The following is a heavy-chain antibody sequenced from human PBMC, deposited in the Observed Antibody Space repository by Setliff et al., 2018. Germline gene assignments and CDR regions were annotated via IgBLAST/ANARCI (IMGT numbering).Heavy chain of an antibody. D-gene: IGHD5-12*01. J-gene: IGHJ4*02. Sequence: ASVKVSCKASGYTFTGYYVHWVRQAPGQGLEWMGWINPNNGDTKSAQKFQGRLTMTVDTSISTAYMELSSLRSDDTAVYYCATQPMDTIMVNFDYWGQGILVTVSS. CDR2: INPNNGDT. V-gene: IGHV1-2*02. CDR1: GYTFTGYY. CDR3: ATQPMDTIMVNFDY.